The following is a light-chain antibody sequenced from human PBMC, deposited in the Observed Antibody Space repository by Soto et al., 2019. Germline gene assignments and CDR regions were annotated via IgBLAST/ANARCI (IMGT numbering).Light chain of an antibody. Sequence: EIVMTQSPATLSVSPGERGTVSCRASQSVSSNLAWYQQIPGQAPRLLIYGASTRATGIPARFSGSGSGTEFTLTISSLQSEDIAVYYCQQYNNWPFPSWTFGQGTKVEIK. J-gene: IGKJ1*01. CDR3: QQYNNWPFPSWT. CDR1: QSVSSN. CDR2: GAS. V-gene: IGKV3-15*01.